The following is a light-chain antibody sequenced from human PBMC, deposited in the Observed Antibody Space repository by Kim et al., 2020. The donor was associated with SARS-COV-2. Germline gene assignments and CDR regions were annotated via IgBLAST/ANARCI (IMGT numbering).Light chain of an antibody. J-gene: IGLJ2*01. CDR1: SWQGAYG. CDR2: VNRDGTH. CDR3: QTWGTGIRV. V-gene: IGLV4-69*01. Sequence: ASVKLNCSLRSWQGAYGIAWHQQHPYKGPRFLMKVNRDGTHDKADGIPDRFSGSSSGAERYLIISSLQSEDEADYYCQTWGTGIRVFGGGTKVTVL.